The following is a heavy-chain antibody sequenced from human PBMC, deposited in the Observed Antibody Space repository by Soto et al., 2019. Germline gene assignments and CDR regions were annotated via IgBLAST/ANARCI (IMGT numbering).Heavy chain of an antibody. J-gene: IGHJ4*02. CDR1: GDSVSSNSAA. D-gene: IGHD6-13*01. Sequence: SQTLSLTCAISGDSVSSNSAAWNWIRQSPSRGLEWLGRTYYRSKWYNDYAVSVKSRITINPDTSKNQFSLQLNSVTPEDTAVYYCARDLIAAAGTARLSFDYWGQGTLVTASS. CDR3: ARDLIAAAGTARLSFDY. CDR2: TYYRSKWYN. V-gene: IGHV6-1*01.